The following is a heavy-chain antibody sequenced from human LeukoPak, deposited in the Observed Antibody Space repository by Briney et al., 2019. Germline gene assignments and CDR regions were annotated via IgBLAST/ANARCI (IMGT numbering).Heavy chain of an antibody. V-gene: IGHV4-38-2*02. CDR1: GYSISSGYD. D-gene: IGHD3-10*01. CDR3: ARDLRDYYGSGSYQLDY. Sequence: KSSETLSLTCAVSGYSISSGYDWGWIRQPPGKGLEWIGSIYHSGSTYYNPSLKSRVTISVDTSKNQFSLKLSSVTAADTAVYYCARDLRDYYGSGSYQLDYWGQGTLVTVSS. CDR2: IYHSGST. J-gene: IGHJ4*02.